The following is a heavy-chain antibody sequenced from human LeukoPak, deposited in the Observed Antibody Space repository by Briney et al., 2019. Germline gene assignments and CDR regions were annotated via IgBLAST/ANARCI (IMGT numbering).Heavy chain of an antibody. V-gene: IGHV4-61*01. J-gene: IGHJ4*02. Sequence: SETLSLTCTVSGGSVSSGSYYWSWIRQPPGKGLEWIGYISYSGSINYNPSLKSRVIISVDTSKNQFSLKLSSVTAADTAVYYCARVYYYYDSSGYYYVYYFDYWGQGTLVTVSS. CDR3: ARVYYYYDSSGYYYVYYFDY. D-gene: IGHD3-22*01. CDR2: ISYSGSI. CDR1: GGSVSSGSYY.